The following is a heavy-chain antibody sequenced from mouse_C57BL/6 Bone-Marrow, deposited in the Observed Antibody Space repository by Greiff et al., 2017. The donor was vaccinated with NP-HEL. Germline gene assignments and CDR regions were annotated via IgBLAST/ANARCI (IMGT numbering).Heavy chain of an antibody. CDR3: ARDREDSSGFAY. CDR2: ISDGGRYT. V-gene: IGHV5-4*01. Sequence: DVKLVESGGGLVKPGGSLKLSCAASGFTFSSYAMSWVRQTPEKRLEWVATISDGGRYTYYPDNVKGGFTISRDNAKNNLYLQMSHLKSEDTAMYYCARDREDSSGFAYWGQGTLVTVSA. J-gene: IGHJ3*01. D-gene: IGHD3-2*02. CDR1: GFTFSSYA.